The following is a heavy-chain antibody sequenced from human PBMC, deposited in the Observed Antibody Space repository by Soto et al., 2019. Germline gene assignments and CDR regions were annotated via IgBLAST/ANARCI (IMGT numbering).Heavy chain of an antibody. J-gene: IGHJ4*02. Sequence: PSETLSLTCTVSGGSISSGGYYWSWIRQHPGKGLEWIGYIYYSGSTYYNPSLKSRVTISVDRSKNQFSLKLSSVTAADTAVYYCARSIVVVTALDYWGQGTLVTVSS. CDR1: GGSISSGGYY. V-gene: IGHV4-31*03. D-gene: IGHD2-21*02. CDR3: ARSIVVVTALDY. CDR2: IYYSGST.